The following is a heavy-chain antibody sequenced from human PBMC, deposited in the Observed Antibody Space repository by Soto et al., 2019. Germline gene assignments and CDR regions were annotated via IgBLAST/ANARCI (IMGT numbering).Heavy chain of an antibody. CDR2: ISWNSGNI. CDR1: GFTFDDYA. V-gene: IGHV3-9*01. Sequence: EVHLVESGGGLVQPGRSLRLSCTASGFTFDDYAMHWVRQVPGKGLEWVSSISWNSGNIVYADSVKGRFTISRDSANNSLYLQMSSLRTEDTALYYCAKGAVTSIFGYFDYWGQGNLVTVSS. J-gene: IGHJ4*02. CDR3: AKGAVTSIFGYFDY. D-gene: IGHD3-3*01.